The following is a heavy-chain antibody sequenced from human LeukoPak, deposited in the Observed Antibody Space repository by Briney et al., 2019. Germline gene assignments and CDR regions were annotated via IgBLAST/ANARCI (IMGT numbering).Heavy chain of an antibody. CDR1: GGSISSYY. CDR2: IYTSGST. D-gene: IGHD3-22*01. CDR3: AGNYDSSGYSDY. V-gene: IGHV4-4*09. Sequence: SETLSLTCTVSGGSISSYYWSWIRQPPGKGLEWIGYIYTSGSTNYNPSLKSRVTISVDTSKNQFSLKPSSVTAADTAVYYCAGNYDSSGYSDYWGQGTLVTVSS. J-gene: IGHJ4*02.